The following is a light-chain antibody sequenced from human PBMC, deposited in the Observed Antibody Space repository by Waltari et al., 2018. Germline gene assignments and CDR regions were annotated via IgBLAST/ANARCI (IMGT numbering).Light chain of an antibody. V-gene: IGLV2-11*01. J-gene: IGLJ1*01. CDR2: DVS. CDR1: SSDVGSSNY. Sequence: QSALTQPRSVSGSPGQSVTISCTGTSSDVGSSNYVSWYQHHPGKAPKLLIYDVSKRPSGCPDRVSCSKSGNAASLTISGLQAEDEADYCCCSYAGSYTYVFGSGTKVTVL. CDR3: CSYAGSYTYV.